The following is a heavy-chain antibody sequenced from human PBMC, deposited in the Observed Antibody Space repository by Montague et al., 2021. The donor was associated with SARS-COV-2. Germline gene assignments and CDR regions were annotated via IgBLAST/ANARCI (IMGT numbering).Heavy chain of an antibody. D-gene: IGHD3-16*01. CDR2: IYACGST. Sequence: SETLSLTCSISGVSITSYYWSWVRQPSGKGLEWIGHIYACGSTNXSPSLKSRVRLSIDNPKNQFSLKLESLTAADTAVYYCVRDGGNWYYFDYWGQGALVTVSS. V-gene: IGHV4-4*07. J-gene: IGHJ4*02. CDR3: VRDGGNWYYFDY. CDR1: GVSITSYY.